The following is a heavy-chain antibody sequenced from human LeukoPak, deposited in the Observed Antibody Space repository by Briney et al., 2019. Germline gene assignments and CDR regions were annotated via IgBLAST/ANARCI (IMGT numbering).Heavy chain of an antibody. V-gene: IGHV3-9*01. CDR1: GFTFDDYA. Sequence: GGSLRLSCAASGFTFDDYAMHWVRQAPGKGLEWVSGISWNSGSIGYADSVKGRFTISRDNAKNSLYLQMNSLRAEDTALYYCATSARTYLGSSLDYWGQGTLVTVSS. CDR2: ISWNSGSI. J-gene: IGHJ4*02. CDR3: ATSARTYLGSSLDY. D-gene: IGHD2-15*01.